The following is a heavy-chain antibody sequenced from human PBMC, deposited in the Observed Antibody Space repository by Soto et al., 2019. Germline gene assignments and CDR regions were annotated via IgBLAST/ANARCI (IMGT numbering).Heavy chain of an antibody. CDR1: GDSVSSNSAA. CDR3: ASNAGNWFDP. CDR2: TYYRSKWYN. Sequence: SQTLSLTCAISGDSVSSNSAAWNWIMQSPSRGLEWLGRTYYRSKWYNDYAVSVKSRITINPDTSKNQFSLQLNSVTPEDTAVYYCASNAGNWFDPWGQGTLVTVSS. J-gene: IGHJ5*02. V-gene: IGHV6-1*01.